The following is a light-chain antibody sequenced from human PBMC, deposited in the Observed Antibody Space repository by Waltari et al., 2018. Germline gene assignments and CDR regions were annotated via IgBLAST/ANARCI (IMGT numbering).Light chain of an antibody. CDR2: EVS. Sequence: QSALTQPPSASGSPAQSVTIPCTGTSIDVGGYNYASWYQQHPGKAPKLMIYEVSKRPSGVPDRFSGSKSGNTASLTVSGLQAEDEADYYCSSYAGSNNYVFGTGTKVTVL. V-gene: IGLV2-8*01. J-gene: IGLJ1*01. CDR1: SIDVGGYNY. CDR3: SSYAGSNNYV.